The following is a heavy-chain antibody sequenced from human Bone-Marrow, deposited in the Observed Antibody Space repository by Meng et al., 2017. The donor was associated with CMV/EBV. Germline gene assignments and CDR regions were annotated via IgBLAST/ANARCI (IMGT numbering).Heavy chain of an antibody. CDR3: ARDHWSGRGFDM. D-gene: IGHD2-8*02. V-gene: IGHV3-43*01. J-gene: IGHJ3*02. CDR1: GFTFDDYT. CDR2: ISWDGGST. Sequence: GESLKISCAASGFTFDDYTMHWVRQAPGKGLEWVSLISWDGGSTYYADSVKGRFTISRDNAEKSLFLQMDSLRVEDTAVFYCARDHWSGRGFDMWGQGTMVTVSS.